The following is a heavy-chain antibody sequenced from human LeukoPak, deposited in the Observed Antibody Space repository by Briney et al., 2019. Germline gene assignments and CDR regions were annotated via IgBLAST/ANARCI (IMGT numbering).Heavy chain of an antibody. D-gene: IGHD2-2*01. J-gene: IGHJ4*02. CDR2: IYHSGST. V-gene: IGHV4-38-2*02. CDR3: ARDSEYQLLRKYYFDY. Sequence: SETLSLTCAVSGYSISSGYYWGWIRQPPGKVLEWIGSIYHSGSTYYNPSLKSRVTISVDTSKNQFSLKLSSVTAADTAVYYCARDSEYQLLRKYYFDYWGQGTLVTVSS. CDR1: GYSISSGYY.